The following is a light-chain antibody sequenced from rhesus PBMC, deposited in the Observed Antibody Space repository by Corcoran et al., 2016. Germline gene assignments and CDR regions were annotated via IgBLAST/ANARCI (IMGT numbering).Light chain of an antibody. J-gene: IGKJ1*01. Sequence: DIQMTQSPSSLSASVGDRVTITCRTSENVNNYLNWYQQKPGKAPKLLNYKASTLQSGVPSRFSGSGSWTDYTFTISSLQSEDVATYYCQHNDGTPWTFGQGTKVEIK. CDR3: QHNDGTPWT. V-gene: IGKV1-74*01. CDR1: ENVNNY. CDR2: KAS.